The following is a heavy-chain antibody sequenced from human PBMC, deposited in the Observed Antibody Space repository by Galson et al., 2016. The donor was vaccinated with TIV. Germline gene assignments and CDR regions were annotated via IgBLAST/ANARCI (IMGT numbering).Heavy chain of an antibody. Sequence: SVKVSCKASGYTLTIYAMHWVRQAPGQRLEWMGWINAGNGKTKYSQKFQGRLTITRDTSASTAYMELSSLRSDDTAVYYCARPPYCGGDCYKYVLWGQGTLVTVSS. V-gene: IGHV1-3*01. D-gene: IGHD2-21*01. CDR1: GYTLTIYA. CDR2: INAGNGKT. J-gene: IGHJ4*02. CDR3: ARPPYCGGDCYKYVL.